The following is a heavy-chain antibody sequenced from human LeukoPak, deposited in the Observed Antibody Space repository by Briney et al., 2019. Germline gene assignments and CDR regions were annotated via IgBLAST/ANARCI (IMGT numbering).Heavy chain of an antibody. CDR3: AHGDYPLTY. CDR1: GITVTNNY. CDR2: IYANGDT. J-gene: IGHJ4*02. Sequence: GGSLRLSCAASGITVTNNYWHWLRQAPGKGLEWVSIIYANGDTLYAASVRGRFTFSRDNSKNTFYLQMNSLRAEDTAIYYCAHGDYPLTYWGQGTLVTVYS. V-gene: IGHV3-66*01. D-gene: IGHD4-17*01.